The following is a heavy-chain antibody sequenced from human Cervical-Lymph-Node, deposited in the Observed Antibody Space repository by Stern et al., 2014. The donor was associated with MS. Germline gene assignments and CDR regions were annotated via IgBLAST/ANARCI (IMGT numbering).Heavy chain of an antibody. V-gene: IGHV1-46*01. J-gene: IGHJ2*01. Sequence: VQLEEAGAEVKKHGASVKGACKASGDTFRNSYIHWGRQATGQGVEGKGVIKPTGETTMHAQGFRDRGTVTRGTSRTTIYMELISLKSDVTAVYYCARDGSHWDFDLWGRGTLVTVSS. CDR1: GDTFRNSY. CDR2: IKPTGETT. D-gene: IGHD5-12*01. CDR3: ARDGSHWDFDL.